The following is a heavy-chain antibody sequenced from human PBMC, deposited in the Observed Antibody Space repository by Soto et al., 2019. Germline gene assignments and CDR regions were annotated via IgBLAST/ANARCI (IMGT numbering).Heavy chain of an antibody. J-gene: IGHJ4*02. CDR1: GFTFSTYA. CDR2: ISGSGGST. V-gene: IGHV3-23*01. D-gene: IGHD4-17*01. CDR3: ANALPTTVTTFDY. Sequence: GGSLRLSCAASGFTFSTYAMNWVRQAPGKGLEWVSGISGSGGSTYYADSVKGRFTISRDNSKNTLFLQMNSLRAEDTAVYYCANALPTTVTTFDYWGQGTLVTVSS.